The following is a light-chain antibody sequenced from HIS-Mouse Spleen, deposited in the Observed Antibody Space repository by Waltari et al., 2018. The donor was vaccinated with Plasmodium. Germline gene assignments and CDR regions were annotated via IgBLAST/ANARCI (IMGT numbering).Light chain of an antibody. J-gene: IGKJ3*01. CDR2: DAA. Sequence: DIQMTQSPSSLSASVGARVTITCQARQDISNYLNWYQQKPGKAPKLLIYDAANLETGVPSRFSGSGSGTDFTFTISSLQPEDIATDYCQQYDNLPPLFTFGPGTKVDIK. V-gene: IGKV1-33*01. CDR3: QQYDNLPPLFT. CDR1: QDISNY.